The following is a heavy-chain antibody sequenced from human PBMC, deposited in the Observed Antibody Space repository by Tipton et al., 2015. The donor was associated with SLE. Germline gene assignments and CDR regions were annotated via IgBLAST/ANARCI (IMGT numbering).Heavy chain of an antibody. J-gene: IGHJ4*02. V-gene: IGHV4-4*07. Sequence: TLSLTCAVSGASISSYYWSWIRQPAGKGLEWIGRIYTTGTTNYNPSLKSRVTMSIDTSKNQFPLRLNSVTAADTAVYYCARESYYAYWNGWGIDYWGQGFLVTVSS. CDR2: IYTTGTT. D-gene: IGHD3/OR15-3a*01. CDR1: GASISSYY. CDR3: ARESYYAYWNGWGIDY.